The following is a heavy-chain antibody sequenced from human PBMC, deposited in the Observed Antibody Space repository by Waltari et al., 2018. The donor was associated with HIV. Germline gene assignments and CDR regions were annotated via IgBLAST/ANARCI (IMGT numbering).Heavy chain of an antibody. CDR1: GFTFSSYS. V-gene: IGHV3-21*01. CDR3: ARDISYYYGMDV. D-gene: IGHD3-9*01. Sequence: EVQLVESGGGLVKPGGSLRLSCAASGFTFSSYSMTWVRQAPGKGREGVSSISRSRYIYYADSVKGRFTISRDNAKNSLYLQMNSLRAEDTAVYYCARDISYYYGMDVWGQGTTVTVSS. CDR2: ISRSRYI. J-gene: IGHJ6*02.